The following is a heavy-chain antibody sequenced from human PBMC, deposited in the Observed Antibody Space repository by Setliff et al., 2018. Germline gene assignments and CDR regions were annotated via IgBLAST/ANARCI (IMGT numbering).Heavy chain of an antibody. Sequence: PSETLSLTCTVSGGSVKSDYYYWIWIRQPPGKGLEWIGEINHSGSTNYNPSLKSRVTISVDTSKNQFSLKLSSVTAAYTALYYCTVYNTGSSKDHYWGQGTPVTVSS. CDR3: TVYNTGSSKDHY. CDR1: GGSVKSDYYY. J-gene: IGHJ4*02. CDR2: INHSGST. V-gene: IGHV4-34*01. D-gene: IGHD2-8*02.